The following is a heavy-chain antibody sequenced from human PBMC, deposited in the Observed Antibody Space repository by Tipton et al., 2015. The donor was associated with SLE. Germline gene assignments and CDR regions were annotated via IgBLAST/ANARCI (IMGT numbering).Heavy chain of an antibody. D-gene: IGHD3-3*01. CDR2: VNPSGGRT. V-gene: IGHV1-46*01. Sequence: QVQLVQSGAEVKKPGASVKVSCKASGYTFTSYYIHWVRRAPGQGLEWMGIVNPSGGRTSYAQKFQGRVTMTRDTSTSTVYMDLSSLRSEDTAVYYCATLLDSNRYYYGMDVWGQGTTVTVSS. CDR1: GYTFTSYY. CDR3: ATLLDSNRYYYGMDV. J-gene: IGHJ6*02.